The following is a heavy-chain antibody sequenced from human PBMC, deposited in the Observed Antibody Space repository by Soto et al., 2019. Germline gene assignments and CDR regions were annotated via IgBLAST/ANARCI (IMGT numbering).Heavy chain of an antibody. Sequence: QVQLVQSGAEVKKPGSSVEVSCKAPGGTFSSYAISWVREAPGQGLEWMGGIIPIFGTANYAQKFQGRVTITADESTSTAYMELSSLRSEDTAVYYCARNNPGIAAAGMFYYYYYGMDVWGQGTTVTVSS. CDR2: IIPIFGTA. CDR3: ARNNPGIAAAGMFYYYYYGMDV. CDR1: GGTFSSYA. D-gene: IGHD6-13*01. V-gene: IGHV1-69*01. J-gene: IGHJ6*02.